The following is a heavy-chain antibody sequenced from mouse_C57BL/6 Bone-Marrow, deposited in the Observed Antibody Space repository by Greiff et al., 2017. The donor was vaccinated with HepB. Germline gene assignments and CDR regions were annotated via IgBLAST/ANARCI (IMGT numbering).Heavy chain of an antibody. V-gene: IGHV5-17*01. D-gene: IGHD2-5*01. J-gene: IGHJ4*01. CDR3: ARKSNYAYYAMDY. Sequence: EVQLVESGGGLVKPGGSLKLSCAASGFTFSDYGMHWVRQAPEKGLEWVAYISSGSSTIYYADTVKGRFTISRDNAKNTLFLQMTSLRSEDTAMYYCARKSNYAYYAMDYWGQGTSVTVSS. CDR2: ISSGSSTI. CDR1: GFTFSDYG.